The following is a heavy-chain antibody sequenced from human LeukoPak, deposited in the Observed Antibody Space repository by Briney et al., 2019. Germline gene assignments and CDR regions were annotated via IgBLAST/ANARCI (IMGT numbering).Heavy chain of an antibody. V-gene: IGHV1-46*01. CDR2: INPSGGST. J-gene: IGHJ4*02. D-gene: IGHD1-1*01. CDR1: GYTFTSYY. Sequence: ASVKVSCKASGYTFTSYYMHWVRQAPGQGLEWMGIINPSGGSTSYAQKFQGRVTMTRDMSTSTVYMELSSLRSEDTAVYYCARGREDQLDQQPFDYWGQGTLVTVSS. CDR3: ARGREDQLDQQPFDY.